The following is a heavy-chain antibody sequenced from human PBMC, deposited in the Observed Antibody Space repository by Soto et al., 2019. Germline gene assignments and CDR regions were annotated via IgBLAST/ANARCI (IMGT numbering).Heavy chain of an antibody. V-gene: IGHV3-15*01. CDR3: TSGDPRSRY. J-gene: IGHJ4*02. Sequence: GGSLRLSCAASGFKFSNDWMSWVRQAPGKGLEWVGRIKSKSYGGTTDYAAPVQGRFTISRDDSKNTLYPQMNSLKTQDTAVYDCTSGDPRSRYWGQGARVTVSS. CDR2: IKSKSYGGTT. D-gene: IGHD2-2*01. CDR1: GFKFSNDW.